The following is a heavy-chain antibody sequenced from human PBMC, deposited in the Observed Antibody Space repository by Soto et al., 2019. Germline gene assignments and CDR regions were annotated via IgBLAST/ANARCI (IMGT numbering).Heavy chain of an antibody. V-gene: IGHV4-30-4*01. CDR3: ARDVGQTSSSDAFDI. Sequence: QVHLQESGPGLVKPSQTLSLTCTVSGGSISSGDYFWSWIRHPPGKGLEGIAYIYSSGGPPYNPSLKSRATISLDTSKTQVALELTSVTAADSAVYFCARDVGQTSSSDAFDIWGQGTMVTVSS. D-gene: IGHD6-6*01. CDR1: GGSISSGDYF. J-gene: IGHJ3*02. CDR2: IYSSGGP.